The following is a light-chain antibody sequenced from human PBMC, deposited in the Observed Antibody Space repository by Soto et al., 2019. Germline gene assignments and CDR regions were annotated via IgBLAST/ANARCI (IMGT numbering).Light chain of an antibody. J-gene: IGKJ2*01. V-gene: IGKV3-15*01. CDR3: QQYNNWPPLMYT. CDR2: GAS. CDR1: QGFSSK. Sequence: EIVMTPSPATLSVSPGERATLSRRASQGFSSKLAWYQQKPGQAPRLLIYGASTRATGIPARFSGSGSGTEFTLTISSLQSEDFAVYYCQQYNNWPPLMYTFGQGTKLEIK.